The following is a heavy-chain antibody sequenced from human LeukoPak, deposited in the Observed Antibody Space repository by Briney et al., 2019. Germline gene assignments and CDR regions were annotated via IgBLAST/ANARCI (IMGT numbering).Heavy chain of an antibody. Sequence: MSSETLSLTCTVSGYSISSDFYWGWIRQPPGKGLEWIGSFYHSGYTYYNPSLKSRVTISVDTSKNQFSLKLSSVTAADTAVYYCARVWSGYSGTYWPRPFDIWGQGTMVTVSS. CDR2: FYHSGYT. CDR1: GYSISSDFY. CDR3: ARVWSGYSGTYWPRPFDI. J-gene: IGHJ3*02. V-gene: IGHV4-38-2*02. D-gene: IGHD1-26*01.